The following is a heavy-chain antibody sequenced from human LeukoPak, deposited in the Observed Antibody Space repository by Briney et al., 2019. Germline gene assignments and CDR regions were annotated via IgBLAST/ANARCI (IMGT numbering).Heavy chain of an antibody. Sequence: SETLSLTCTVSGGSISSSSYYWGWIRQPPGKGLEWIGSIYYSGSTYYNPSLKSRVTISVDTSKSQFSLKLSTVTAADTAVYYCARHGLPHVWGSYPKGYYFDYWGQGTLVTVSS. CDR3: ARHGLPHVWGSYPKGYYFDY. D-gene: IGHD3-16*02. J-gene: IGHJ4*02. V-gene: IGHV4-39*07. CDR2: IYYSGST. CDR1: GGSISSSSYY.